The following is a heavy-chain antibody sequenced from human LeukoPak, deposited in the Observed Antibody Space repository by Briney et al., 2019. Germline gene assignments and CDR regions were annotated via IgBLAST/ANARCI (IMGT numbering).Heavy chain of an antibody. J-gene: IGHJ5*02. CDR3: ARSARGRFDP. CDR1: GGSISSGSYY. CDR2: IYTSGST. D-gene: IGHD3-10*01. Sequence: SETLSLTCTVSGGSISSGSYYWSWIRQPAGKGLEWIGRIYTSGSTNYNPSLKSRVTISVDTSKNQFSLKLSSVTAADPAVYSCARSARGRFDPWGQGTLVTVSS. V-gene: IGHV4-61*02.